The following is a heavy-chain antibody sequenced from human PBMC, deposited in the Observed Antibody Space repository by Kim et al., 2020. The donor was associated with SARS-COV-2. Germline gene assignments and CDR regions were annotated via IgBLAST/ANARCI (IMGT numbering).Heavy chain of an antibody. Sequence: GESLQISCKGSGYRFTSYWIGWVRQMPGKGLEWMGIIYPGDSDTRYSPSFQGQVTISADKSISTAYLRWSSLKASDTAMYYCTRGRSGYYFDYWGQGTLVTVSS. J-gene: IGHJ4*02. V-gene: IGHV5-51*01. CDR3: TRGRSGYYFDY. CDR2: IYPGDSDT. CDR1: GYRFTSYW. D-gene: IGHD3-22*01.